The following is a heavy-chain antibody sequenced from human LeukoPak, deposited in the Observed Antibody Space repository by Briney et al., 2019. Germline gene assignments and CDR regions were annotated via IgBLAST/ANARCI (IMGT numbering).Heavy chain of an antibody. CDR1: GGSISSGSYY. J-gene: IGHJ5*02. Sequence: PSETLSLTCTVSGGSISSGSYYWSWIWQPAGKGLEWIGRIYTSGSTNYNPSLKSRVTISVDTSKNQFSLKLSSVTAADTAVYYCAGWAYCGGDCYGRSWFDPWGQGTLVTVSS. V-gene: IGHV4-61*02. CDR3: AGWAYCGGDCYGRSWFDP. D-gene: IGHD2-21*01. CDR2: IYTSGST.